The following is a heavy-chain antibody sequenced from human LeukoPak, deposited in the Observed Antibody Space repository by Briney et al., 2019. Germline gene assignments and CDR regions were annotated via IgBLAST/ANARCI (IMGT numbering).Heavy chain of an antibody. CDR3: TRESRPFCPFAF. V-gene: IGHV4-4*02. CDR2: ISHDGTR. CDR1: GGSIDITNY. J-gene: IGHJ4*02. Sequence: SETLSLTCGVSGGSIDITNYWSWVRQPPGKGLEWIGEISHDGTRNYNPSLRSRVAMSFDRANNYFSLSLTAVTAADTALYYCTRESRPFCPFAFWGQGVMVTVSS. D-gene: IGHD2-2*01.